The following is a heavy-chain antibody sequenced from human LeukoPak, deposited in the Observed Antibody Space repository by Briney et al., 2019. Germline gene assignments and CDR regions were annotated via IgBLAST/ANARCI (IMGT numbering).Heavy chain of an antibody. CDR2: ISYDGSNK. Sequence: PGRSLRLSCAASGFTFSSYAMHWVRQAPGKGLEWVAVISYDGSNKYYADSVKGRFTISRDNSKNTLYLQMNSLRAEDTAVYYCATIRDTYYDIFGIWGQGTMVTVSS. V-gene: IGHV3-30-3*01. CDR3: ATIRDTYYDIFGI. CDR1: GFTFSSYA. D-gene: IGHD3-9*01. J-gene: IGHJ3*02.